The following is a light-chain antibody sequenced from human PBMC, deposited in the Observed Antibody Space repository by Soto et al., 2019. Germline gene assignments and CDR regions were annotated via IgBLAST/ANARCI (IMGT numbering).Light chain of an antibody. Sequence: SVLKQSTCPLSLSPGEGATLSCRARQSVSSHYLAGYQQKPGQPPRLLIYGTASRATDIPERFFGSGSGTDFTLTISRLVPEDYAVYYCQQYVNTPTPFGQGT. V-gene: IGKV3-20*01. CDR3: QQYVNTPTP. CDR2: GTA. J-gene: IGKJ2*01. CDR1: QSVSSHY.